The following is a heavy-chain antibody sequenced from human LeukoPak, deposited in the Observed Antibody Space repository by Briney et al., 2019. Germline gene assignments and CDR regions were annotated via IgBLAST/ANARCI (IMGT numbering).Heavy chain of an antibody. V-gene: IGHV3-49*04. D-gene: IGHD2-2*01. CDR3: TRGLIVVVPAAMDC. J-gene: IGHJ4*02. Sequence: PGGSLRLSCTASGFTFGDYAMSWVRQAPGKGLEWVGFIRSKAYGGTTEYAASVKGRFTISRDDSKSIAYLQMNSLKTEDTAVYYCTRGLIVVVPAAMDCWGQGTLVTVSS. CDR1: GFTFGDYA. CDR2: IRSKAYGGTT.